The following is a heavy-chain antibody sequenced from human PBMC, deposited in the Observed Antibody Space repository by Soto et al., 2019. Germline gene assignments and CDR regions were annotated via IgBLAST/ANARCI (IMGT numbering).Heavy chain of an antibody. V-gene: IGHV4-31*03. CDR1: GGSISSGGYY. J-gene: IGHJ4*02. D-gene: IGHD3-22*01. CDR2: IYYSGST. CDR3: ARVRGYYDTPYYFDY. Sequence: QVQLQESGPGLVKPSQTLSLTCTVSGGSISSGGYYWSWIRQHPGKGLEWIGYIYYSGSTYYIPSLKSRVTISVDTSKNQFSLRLSSVTAADTAVYYCARVRGYYDTPYYFDYWGQGTLVTVSS.